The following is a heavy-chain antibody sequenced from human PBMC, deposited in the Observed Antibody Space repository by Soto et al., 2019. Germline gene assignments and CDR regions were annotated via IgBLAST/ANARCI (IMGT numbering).Heavy chain of an antibody. V-gene: IGHV1-3*01. Sequence: ASVKVSCKASGYTFTSYAMHWVRQAPGQRLEWMGWINAGNGNTKYSQKFQGRVTITRDTSASTAYMELSSLRSEDTAVYYCAGDGYYYDSSGYYYDYYGMDVWGQGTTVTVSS. CDR3: AGDGYYYDSSGYYYDYYGMDV. CDR2: INAGNGNT. CDR1: GYTFTSYA. J-gene: IGHJ6*02. D-gene: IGHD3-22*01.